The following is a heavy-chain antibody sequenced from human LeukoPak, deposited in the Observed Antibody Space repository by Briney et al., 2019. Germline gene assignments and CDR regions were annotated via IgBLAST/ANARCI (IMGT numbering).Heavy chain of an antibody. V-gene: IGHV1-69*13. Sequence: SVKVSCKASGGTFSSYAISWVRQATGQGLEWMGGIIPIFGTANYAQKFQGRVTIAADESTSTAYMELSSLRSEDTAVYYYARSKRKVVVPAARDYGMDVWGQGTTVTVSS. CDR3: ARSKRKVVVPAARDYGMDV. CDR1: GGTFSSYA. J-gene: IGHJ6*02. CDR2: IIPIFGTA. D-gene: IGHD2-2*01.